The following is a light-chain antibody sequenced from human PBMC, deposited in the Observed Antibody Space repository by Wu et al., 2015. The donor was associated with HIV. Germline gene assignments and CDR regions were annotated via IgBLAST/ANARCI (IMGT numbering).Light chain of an antibody. V-gene: IGKV3-15*01. CDR1: QSVTNS. CDR2: GAS. Sequence: EVVMTQSPATLSVSPGERAAVSCRASQSVTNSLAWYQQKPGQAPRLLIYGASIRATGIPDRFSGSGSGTEFTLAISSMQSDDFAVYYCQHYNDWPPTWTFGPGTKVAMK. J-gene: IGKJ1*01. CDR3: QHYNDWPPTWT.